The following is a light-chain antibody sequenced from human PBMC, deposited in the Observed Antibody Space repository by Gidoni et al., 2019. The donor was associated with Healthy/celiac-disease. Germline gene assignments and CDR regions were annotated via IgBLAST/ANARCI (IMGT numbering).Light chain of an antibody. CDR3: QQYGSSPWT. Sequence: EIVLTQSPGTLSLSPGESATLSCRASQSVSSSYLAWYKQKPGQAPRLLIYGASSRATGIPDRFSGSGSGTDFTLTISRLEPEDFAVYYCQQYGSSPWTFGQXTKVEIK. V-gene: IGKV3-20*01. CDR1: QSVSSSY. CDR2: GAS. J-gene: IGKJ1*01.